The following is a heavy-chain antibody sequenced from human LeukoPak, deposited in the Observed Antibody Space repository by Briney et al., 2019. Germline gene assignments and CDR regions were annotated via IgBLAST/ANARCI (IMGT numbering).Heavy chain of an antibody. J-gene: IGHJ5*02. D-gene: IGHD5-12*01. CDR2: IYYSGST. CDR3: ARATHQGYSGYDPNWFDP. Sequence: SETLSLTCTVSGGSISSSSYYWGWIRQPPGKGLEWVGSIYYSGSTYYNPSLKSRVTISVDTSKNQFSLKLSSVTAADTAVYYCARATHQGYSGYDPNWFDPWGQGTLVTVSS. CDR1: GGSISSSSYY. V-gene: IGHV4-39*07.